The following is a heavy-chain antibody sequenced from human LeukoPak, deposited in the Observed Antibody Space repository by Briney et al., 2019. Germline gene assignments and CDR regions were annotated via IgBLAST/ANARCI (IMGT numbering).Heavy chain of an antibody. CDR2: ISGDGGST. D-gene: IGHD6-13*01. V-gene: IGHV3-43*02. J-gene: IGHJ4*02. Sequence: GGSLRLSCAASGFTFDDYAMHWVRQAPGKGLEWVSLISGDGGSTYYADSVKGRFTISRDNNKNSLYLQMNSLRTEDTALYYCAKAARSSWYMYFDYWGQGTLVTVSS. CDR1: GFTFDDYA. CDR3: AKAARSSWYMYFDY.